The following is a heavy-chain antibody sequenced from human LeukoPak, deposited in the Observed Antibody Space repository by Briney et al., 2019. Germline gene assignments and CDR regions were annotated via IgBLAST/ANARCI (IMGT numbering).Heavy chain of an antibody. J-gene: IGHJ4*02. D-gene: IGHD1-1*01. Sequence: PGGSLRLSCAASGFTVSSNYMSWVRQAPRKGLEWESVIYSGDTTYYADSVKGRFTISRDNSKNTLYLQMNSVRAEDTAVYYCARGTRYAVNWGQGTLVTVSS. CDR1: GFTVSSNY. CDR2: IYSGDTT. CDR3: ARGTRYAVN. V-gene: IGHV3-53*01.